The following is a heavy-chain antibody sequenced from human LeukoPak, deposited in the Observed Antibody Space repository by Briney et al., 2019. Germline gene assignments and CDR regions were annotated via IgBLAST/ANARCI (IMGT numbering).Heavy chain of an antibody. J-gene: IGHJ4*02. D-gene: IGHD3-22*01. CDR2: INPSGGST. CDR1: GYTFTSYY. Sequence: ASVKVSCKASGYTFTSYYMHWVRQAPGQGLEWMGIINPSGGSTSYAQKFQGRVTMTRDTSTSTVYMELSSLRSEDTAVYYCARAGSWDYDNSGYYGPHFDYWGQGTLVTVSS. V-gene: IGHV1-46*01. CDR3: ARAGSWDYDNSGYYGPHFDY.